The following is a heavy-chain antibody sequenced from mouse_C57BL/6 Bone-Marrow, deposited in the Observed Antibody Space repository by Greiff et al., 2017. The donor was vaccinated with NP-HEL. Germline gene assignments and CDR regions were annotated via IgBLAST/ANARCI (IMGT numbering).Heavy chain of an antibody. CDR3: AASFITTVVAWFAY. CDR2: IWGDGST. Sequence: VQLKESGPGLVAPSQSLSITCTVSGFSFTSYGVSWVRQPPGKGLEWLGVIWGDGSTNYHSALISRLSISKDNSKSQVFLKLNSLQTEDTATYYCAASFITTVVAWFAYWGQGTLVTVSA. CDR1: GFSFTSYG. V-gene: IGHV2-3*01. D-gene: IGHD1-1*01. J-gene: IGHJ3*01.